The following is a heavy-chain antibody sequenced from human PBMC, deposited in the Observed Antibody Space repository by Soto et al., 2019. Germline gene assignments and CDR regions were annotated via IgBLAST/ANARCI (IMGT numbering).Heavy chain of an antibody. Sequence: QVQLVESGGGVVQPGRSLRLSCAASGFTFSSYAMHWVRQAPVKGLEWVAVISYDGSNKYYADSVKGRFTISRDNSKNTLYLQMNSLRAEDTAVYYCARDEAYSSGWTSFDYWGQGTLVTVSS. CDR3: ARDEAYSSGWTSFDY. CDR1: GFTFSSYA. D-gene: IGHD6-19*01. J-gene: IGHJ4*02. CDR2: ISYDGSNK. V-gene: IGHV3-30-3*01.